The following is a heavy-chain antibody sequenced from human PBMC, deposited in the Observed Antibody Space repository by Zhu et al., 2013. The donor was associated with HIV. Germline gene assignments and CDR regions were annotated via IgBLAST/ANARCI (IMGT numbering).Heavy chain of an antibody. V-gene: IGHV1-69*01. CDR1: GESFYSYI. D-gene: IGHD3-10*01. CDR3: AKGRRRSSSWFMASVSYHAMDV. CDR2: IIPKFGTS. Sequence: QVDLVQSGNEVRKPGSSVTVSCKMSGESFYSYIITWVRQTPADGPVWMGGIIPKFGTSNYAQRFQGRLTITADEGSSTVYMELRSLRSEDSAVYFCAKGRRRSSSWFMASVSYHAMDVWGQGTTVTVSS. J-gene: IGHJ6*02.